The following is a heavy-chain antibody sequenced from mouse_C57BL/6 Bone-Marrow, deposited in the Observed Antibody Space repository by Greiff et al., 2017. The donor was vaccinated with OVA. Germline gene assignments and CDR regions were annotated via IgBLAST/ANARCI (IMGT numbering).Heavy chain of an antibody. CDR1: GYTFTSYW. J-gene: IGHJ2*01. V-gene: IGHV1-5*01. Sequence: EVQLQQSGTVLARPGASVKMSCKTSGYTFTSYWMHWVKQRPGQGLEWIGAIYPGNSDTSYNQKFKGKAKLTAVTSASTAYMERSSLTNEDSAVYYCTSPYYYGSSGGYWGQGTTLTVSS. CDR2: IYPGNSDT. CDR3: TSPYYYGSSGGY. D-gene: IGHD1-1*01.